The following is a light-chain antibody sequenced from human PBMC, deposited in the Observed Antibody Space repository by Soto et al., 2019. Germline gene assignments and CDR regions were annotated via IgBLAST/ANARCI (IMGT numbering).Light chain of an antibody. V-gene: IGLV2-14*01. J-gene: IGLJ3*02. CDR3: VSYIESSLTHWV. CDR2: EVD. Sequence: SALTQPASVSGSPGQSITISCTGTYTDVGGYNRVSWYQHHAGKGPKMLIFEVDNRPSGISDRFSGSKSGDTASLTISDLQAEDEADYYCVSYIESSLTHWVFGGGTQLTVL. CDR1: YTDVGGYNR.